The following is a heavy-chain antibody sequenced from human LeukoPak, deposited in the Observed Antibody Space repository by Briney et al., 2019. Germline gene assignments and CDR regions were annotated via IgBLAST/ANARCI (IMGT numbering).Heavy chain of an antibody. V-gene: IGHV4-34*01. J-gene: IGHJ6*02. Sequence: PSETLSLTCAVYVGSFSVYYWSWIRQPPGKGLEWIGEINHSGSTNYNPSLKSRVTISVDTSKNQFSLKLSSMTAADTTVYYCARGQVVVVPAATPYGMDVWGQGTTVTVSS. CDR3: ARGQVVVVPAATPYGMDV. CDR2: INHSGST. D-gene: IGHD2-2*01. CDR1: VGSFSVYY.